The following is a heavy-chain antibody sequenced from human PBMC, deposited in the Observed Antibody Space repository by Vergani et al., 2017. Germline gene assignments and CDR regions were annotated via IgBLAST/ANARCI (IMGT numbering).Heavy chain of an antibody. CDR3: AKFSGLSGGDSFDY. Sequence: VQLVESGGGLVQPGGSLRLSCAASGFTFSSYAMSWVRQAPGRGLEWVSAISRNGGSTYYANSVKGRFTISRDNSKNTLYLQMSSLRAEDTAVYYCAKFSGLSGGDSFDYWGQGTLVTVSS. CDR1: GFTFSSYA. D-gene: IGHD2-15*01. V-gene: IGHV3-23*04. J-gene: IGHJ4*02. CDR2: ISRNGGST.